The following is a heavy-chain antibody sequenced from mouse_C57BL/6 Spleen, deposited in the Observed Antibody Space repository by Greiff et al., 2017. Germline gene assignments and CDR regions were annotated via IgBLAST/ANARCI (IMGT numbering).Heavy chain of an antibody. D-gene: IGHD2-4*01. V-gene: IGHV14-2*01. Sequence: EVQLQQSGAELVKPGASVKLSCTASGFNIKDYYMHWVKQRTEKGLEWIGRIDPEDGGTKYDPKFQGKATITADTSSNAAYLQLSSLTSEDTAVYSWSRSWDYDRAWFAYWGQGTLVTVSA. CDR2: IDPEDGGT. CDR3: SRSWDYDRAWFAY. CDR1: GFNIKDYY. J-gene: IGHJ3*01.